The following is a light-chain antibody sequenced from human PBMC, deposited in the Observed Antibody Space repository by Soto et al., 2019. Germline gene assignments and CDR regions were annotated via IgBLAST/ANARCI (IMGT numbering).Light chain of an antibody. J-gene: IGLJ2*01. V-gene: IGLV2-11*01. Sequence: QSVLTQRRSVSGSPGQAFTISCTGTSNDIGGYNYVSWYQQHPDKAPKLMIFDVSQRPSGVPDRFSGSKSGNTASLTISGLQAEDEADYYCCSYAGSYTFVVFGGGTKVTVL. CDR1: SNDIGGYNY. CDR2: DVS. CDR3: CSYAGSYTFVV.